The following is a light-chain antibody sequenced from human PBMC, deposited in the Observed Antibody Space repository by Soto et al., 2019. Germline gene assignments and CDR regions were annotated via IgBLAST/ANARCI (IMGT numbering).Light chain of an antibody. CDR1: HYVGSS. CDR2: KTS. J-gene: IGKJ1*01. Sequence: DIQMTQSPSTLSASVGDRVTITCRASHYVGSSLAWYQQKPGKAPQLLIYKTSILGSGVPSRFSGSASGTEFTLAITSLQPDDFATYWCQQYNTYPWTFGLGTKVEIK. CDR3: QQYNTYPWT. V-gene: IGKV1-5*03.